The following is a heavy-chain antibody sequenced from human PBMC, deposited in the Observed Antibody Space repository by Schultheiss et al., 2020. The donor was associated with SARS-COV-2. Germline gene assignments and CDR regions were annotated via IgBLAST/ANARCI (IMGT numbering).Heavy chain of an antibody. D-gene: IGHD2-2*01. V-gene: IGHV3-48*04. J-gene: IGHJ6*02. CDR1: GFTFSSFS. Sequence: GGSLRLSCAASGFTFSSFSMKWVRQAPGKGLEWVSYISSSGSTIYYADSVKGRFTISRDNAKNSLYLQMNSLRAEDTAVYYCARQYQILSSYYYYGMDVWGQGTTVTVSS. CDR2: ISSSGSTI. CDR3: ARQYQILSSYYYYGMDV.